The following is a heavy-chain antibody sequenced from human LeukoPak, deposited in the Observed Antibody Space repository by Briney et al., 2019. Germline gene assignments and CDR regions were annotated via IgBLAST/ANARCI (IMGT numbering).Heavy chain of an antibody. J-gene: IGHJ6*03. Sequence: PGGSLRLSCAASGFTFSSYGMHWVRQAPGKGLEWVAFIRYDGSNKYYADTVKGRFTISRDNSKNTLYLQMNSLRAEDTAVYYCAKDRSLHSFYYYMDVWGKGTTVTISS. V-gene: IGHV3-30*02. CDR3: AKDRSLHSFYYYMDV. CDR2: IRYDGSNK. CDR1: GFTFSSYG.